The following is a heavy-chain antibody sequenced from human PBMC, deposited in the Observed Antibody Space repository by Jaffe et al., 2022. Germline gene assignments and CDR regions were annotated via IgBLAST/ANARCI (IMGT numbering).Heavy chain of an antibody. CDR2: INHSGST. CDR3: ARTRSGYSSGWYPSGYYYMDV. V-gene: IGHV4-34*01. D-gene: IGHD6-19*01. Sequence: QVQLQQWGAGLLKPSETLSLTCAVYGGSFSGYYWSWIRQPPGKGLEWIGEINHSGSTNYNPSLKSRVTISVDTSKNQFSLKLSSVTAADTAVYYCARTRSGYSSGWYPSGYYYMDVWGKGTTVTVSS. CDR1: GGSFSGYY. J-gene: IGHJ6*03.